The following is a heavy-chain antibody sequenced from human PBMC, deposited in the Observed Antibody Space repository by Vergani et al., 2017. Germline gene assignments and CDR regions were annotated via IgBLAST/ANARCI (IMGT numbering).Heavy chain of an antibody. D-gene: IGHD3-16*02. CDR1: GYTFTSYG. J-gene: IGHJ4*02. Sequence: QVQLVQSGAEVKKPGASVKVSCKASGYTFTSYGISWVRQAPGQGLEWMGWISAYNGNTNYAQKLQGRVTMTTDTSTSTAYMELRSLRSDDTAVYYCARVVGHRDDYVWGSYRERIFDYWGQGTLVTVSS. CDR2: ISAYNGNT. CDR3: ARVVGHRDDYVWGSYRERIFDY. V-gene: IGHV1-18*01.